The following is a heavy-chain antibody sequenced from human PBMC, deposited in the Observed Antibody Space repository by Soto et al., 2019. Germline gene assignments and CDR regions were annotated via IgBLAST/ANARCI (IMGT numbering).Heavy chain of an antibody. V-gene: IGHV3-21*01. CDR2: ISSSSSYI. CDR3: ARGPHYLTYYDILAGYYCFDD. D-gene: IGHD3-9*01. J-gene: IGHJ4*02. CDR1: GFTFSSYS. Sequence: GGSLRLSCAASGFTFSSYSMNWVRQAPGKGLEWVSSISSSSSYIYYADSVKGRFTISRDNAKNSLYLQMNSLRAEDTAVYYCARGPHYLTYYDILAGYYCFDDWGQGTLVTVSS.